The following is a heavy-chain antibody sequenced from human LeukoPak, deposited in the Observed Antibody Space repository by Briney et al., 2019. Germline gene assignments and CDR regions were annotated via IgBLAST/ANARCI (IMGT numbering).Heavy chain of an antibody. CDR2: MNPNRGNT. CDR3: ARGRDCSGGNCWIDY. V-gene: IGHV1-8*01. Sequence: GASVKVSCKASGYTFTSYDINWVRQATGQGLEWMGWMNPNRGNTGYAQKFQGRVTMTRKTSISTAYMELSSLRSEDTAVYYCARGRDCSGGNCWIDYWGQGTLVTVSS. CDR1: GYTFTSYD. D-gene: IGHD2-15*01. J-gene: IGHJ4*02.